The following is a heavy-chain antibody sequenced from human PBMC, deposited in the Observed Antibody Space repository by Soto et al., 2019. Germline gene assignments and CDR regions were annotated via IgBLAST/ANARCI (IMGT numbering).Heavy chain of an antibody. CDR2: IFHSGST. D-gene: IGHD4-17*01. J-gene: IGHJ2*01. V-gene: IGHV4-30-4*01. CDR1: GGSISGGIYY. CDR3: ARAIIPLTTDCYFDL. Sequence: QVQLQESGPGLVKPSETLSLTCTVSGGSISGGIYYWSWVRQSPGKGLEWIGYIFHSGSTFYNPSLVSRVTISVETSKNQFSMRLSSVTAADTAVYYCARAIIPLTTDCYFDLWGRGTLVTVSS.